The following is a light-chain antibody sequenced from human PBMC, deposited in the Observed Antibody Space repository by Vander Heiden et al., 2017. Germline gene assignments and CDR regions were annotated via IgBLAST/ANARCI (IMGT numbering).Light chain of an antibody. J-gene: IGLJ3*02. CDR3: AAWDDSLSGRRV. Sequence: QSVLPQPPSASGTPGQRVPISCSGSSSNIGSNYVYWYQQLRGTAPKLLIYRNNQRPSGVPDRFSGSKSGTSASLAISGLRSEDEADYYCAAWDDSLSGRRVFGGGTKLTVL. CDR2: RNN. V-gene: IGLV1-47*01. CDR1: SSNIGSNY.